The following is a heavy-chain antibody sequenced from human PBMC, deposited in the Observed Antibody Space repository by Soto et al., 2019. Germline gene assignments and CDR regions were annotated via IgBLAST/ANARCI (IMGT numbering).Heavy chain of an antibody. Sequence: GGSLRLSCAASGFTFSSYAMSWVRQAPGKGLEWVSAICGSGGSTYYADSVKGRFTISRDNSKNTLYLQMKSLRAEDTAVYYCANTAVIAVAVNEGPADYWGQGTLVTVSS. D-gene: IGHD6-19*01. J-gene: IGHJ4*02. CDR1: GFTFSSYA. CDR2: ICGSGGST. CDR3: ANTAVIAVAVNEGPADY. V-gene: IGHV3-23*01.